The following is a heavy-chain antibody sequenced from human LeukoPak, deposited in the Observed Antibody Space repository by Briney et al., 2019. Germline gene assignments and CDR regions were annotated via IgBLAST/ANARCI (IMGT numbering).Heavy chain of an antibody. Sequence: SGTLSLTCAVSGDSISSSNWWRWVRQPPGEGLAGLGEIYHSGSSNYNPSLERRVTISVDTSKNQFSLKLSSVTAADTAVYYCARFVGWVKGFDIWGQGTMVTVSS. J-gene: IGHJ3*02. CDR2: IYHSGSS. V-gene: IGHV4-4*02. D-gene: IGHD1-26*01. CDR1: GDSISSSNW. CDR3: ARFVGWVKGFDI.